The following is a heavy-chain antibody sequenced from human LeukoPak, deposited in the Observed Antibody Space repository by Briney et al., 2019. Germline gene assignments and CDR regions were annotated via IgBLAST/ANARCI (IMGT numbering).Heavy chain of an antibody. D-gene: IGHD2-2*01. CDR1: GGSISGYY. Sequence: SETLSLTCTVSGGSISGYYWSWIRQPPGKGLEWVGYISYSGSTNYNPSLKSRVTISVDTSKNQFSLKLSSVTAADTAVYYCARGVPAATGLYWGQGTLVTVSS. V-gene: IGHV4-59*12. CDR3: ARGVPAATGLY. CDR2: ISYSGST. J-gene: IGHJ4*02.